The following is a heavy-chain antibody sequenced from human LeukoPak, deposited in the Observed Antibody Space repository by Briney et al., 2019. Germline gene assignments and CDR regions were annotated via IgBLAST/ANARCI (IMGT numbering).Heavy chain of an antibody. D-gene: IGHD4-17*01. CDR1: GFTFSSYD. CDR3: ARAVPMDYGDYFDY. J-gene: IGHJ4*02. V-gene: IGHV3-13*04. CDR2: IGTAGDT. Sequence: GGSLRLSCAASGFTFSSYDMHWVRHATGKGLEWVSAIGTAGDTYYPGSVKGRFTISRENAKNSLYLQMNSLRAGDTAVYYCARAVPMDYGDYFDYWGQGTLVTVSS.